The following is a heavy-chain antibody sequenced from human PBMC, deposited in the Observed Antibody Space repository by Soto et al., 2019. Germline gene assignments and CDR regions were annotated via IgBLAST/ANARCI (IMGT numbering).Heavy chain of an antibody. Sequence: SETLSLTCSLSGGAIGGYYWSWIRQPPGKALEWIGYVSYSGGTDYHPSLKSRVSISIDTSKNQFSLKMISVTAADTAVYYCARHGSDSPWFFFDPWGQGALVTVSS. V-gene: IGHV4-59*08. D-gene: IGHD3-10*01. CDR2: VSYSGGT. CDR3: ARHGSDSPWFFFDP. CDR1: GGAIGGYY. J-gene: IGHJ5*02.